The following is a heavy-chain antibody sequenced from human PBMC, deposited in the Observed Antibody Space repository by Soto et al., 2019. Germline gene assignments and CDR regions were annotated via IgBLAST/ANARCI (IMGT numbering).Heavy chain of an antibody. J-gene: IGHJ4*02. D-gene: IGHD3-16*01. CDR2: IRSKADKYET. Sequence: EVQLVESGGDLVQPGGSLKLSCAASGFSFSGSSMHWVRQASGKGLEWVGRIRSKADKYETAYAASVKGRFTISRDDTKTTAYLQMNSLKSEDTAVYYCTRQFDGRNYGGVYWGQGTLVTVSS. CDR1: GFSFSGSS. CDR3: TRQFDGRNYGGVY. V-gene: IGHV3-73*02.